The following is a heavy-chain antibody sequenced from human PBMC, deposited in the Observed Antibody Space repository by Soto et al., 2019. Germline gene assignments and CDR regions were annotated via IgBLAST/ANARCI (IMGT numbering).Heavy chain of an antibody. CDR1: GGSISSYY. Sequence: SETLSLTCTVSGGSISSYYWSWIRQPPGKGLEWIGYIYYSGSTNYNPSLKSRVTISVDTSKNQFSLKLSSVTAADTAVYYCARDKLNWFDPWGQGTLVTV. CDR3: ARDKLNWFDP. CDR2: IYYSGST. V-gene: IGHV4-59*01. J-gene: IGHJ5*02. D-gene: IGHD1-26*01.